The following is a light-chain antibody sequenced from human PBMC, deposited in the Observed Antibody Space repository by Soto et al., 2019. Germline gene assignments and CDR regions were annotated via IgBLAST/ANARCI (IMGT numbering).Light chain of an antibody. Sequence: IVFTHSPGTLSFSPGEIATLSCSASQSVSSSYLAWYQQKPGQAPRLLIYGASSRATGIPDRFSGSGSGTDFTLTISRLEPEDFAVYYCQQYGSSSLTFGGGTKVDIK. CDR1: QSVSSSY. CDR3: QQYGSSSLT. J-gene: IGKJ4*01. V-gene: IGKV3-20*01. CDR2: GAS.